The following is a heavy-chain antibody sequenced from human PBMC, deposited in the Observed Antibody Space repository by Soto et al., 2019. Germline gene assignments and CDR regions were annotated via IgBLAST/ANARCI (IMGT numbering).Heavy chain of an antibody. V-gene: IGHV1-8*01. CDR3: VRGWRATVTTSNKYYYYYMDV. CDR2: MNPNSGNT. D-gene: IGHD4-17*01. Sequence: GASVKVSCKASGYTFTSYDINWVRQATGQGLEWMGWMNPNSGNTGYAQKFQGRVTMTRNTSISTAYMELSSLRSEDTAVYYCVRGWRATVTTSNKYYYYYMDVWGKGTTVTVSS. J-gene: IGHJ6*03. CDR1: GYTFTSYD.